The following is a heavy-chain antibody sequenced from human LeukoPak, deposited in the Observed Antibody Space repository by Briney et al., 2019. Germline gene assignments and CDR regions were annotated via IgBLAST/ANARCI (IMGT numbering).Heavy chain of an antibody. V-gene: IGHV3-9*01. D-gene: IGHD3-10*02. J-gene: IGHJ6*04. Sequence: PGRSLRLSCAASGFTFDDYAMHWVRQAPGKGLEWVSGISWNSGSIGYADSVKGRFTIFRDNAKNSLYLQMNSLRAEDTAVYYCAELGITMIGGVWGKGTTVTISS. CDR3: AELGITMIGGV. CDR2: ISWNSGSI. CDR1: GFTFDDYA.